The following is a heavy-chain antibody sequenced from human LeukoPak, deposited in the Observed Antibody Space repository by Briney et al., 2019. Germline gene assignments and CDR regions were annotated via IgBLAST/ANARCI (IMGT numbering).Heavy chain of an antibody. CDR1: GVSISSGAYY. Sequence: SETLSLTCTVSGVSISSGAYYWSWIRQHPGKGLEWIGYIYYSGNTYYNPSLRSRVTISVDTSKNQFSLKLTSVTAADTAVYYCARDPRYGGYGEGWFDPWGQGTLVTVSS. CDR3: ARDPRYGGYGEGWFDP. D-gene: IGHD5-12*01. V-gene: IGHV4-31*03. CDR2: IYYSGNT. J-gene: IGHJ5*02.